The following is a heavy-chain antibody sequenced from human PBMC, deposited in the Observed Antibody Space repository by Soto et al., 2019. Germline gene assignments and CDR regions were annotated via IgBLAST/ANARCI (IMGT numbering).Heavy chain of an antibody. CDR2: INHGGST. Sequence: QVQLHQWGAGLLQPSETLSLTCAVSGGSFSGFYWSWIRQPPGEGLEWIGEINHGGSTNFNPSLKSRVMISVVASKDQFSVTLTSVTAADTGFYFCARGRVQYALGNRLRYYGMDVWGQGTTVTISS. D-gene: IGHD7-27*01. V-gene: IGHV4-34*01. J-gene: IGHJ6*02. CDR1: GGSFSGFY. CDR3: ARGRVQYALGNRLRYYGMDV.